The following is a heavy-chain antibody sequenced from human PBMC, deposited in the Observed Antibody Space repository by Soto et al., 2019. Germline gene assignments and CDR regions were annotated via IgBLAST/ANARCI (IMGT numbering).Heavy chain of an antibody. V-gene: IGHV4-39*01. CDR3: ARPGRDYGAYETPGVDWFDP. Sequence: SETLSLTCTVSGGYIISSSYYWGWINRPPGKGLEWIGSIYYSGSTYYNPSLKSRVTISVDTSKNQFSLKLSSVTAADTAVYYCARPGRDYGAYETPGVDWFDPWGQGTLVTVSS. J-gene: IGHJ5*02. CDR2: IYYSGST. CDR1: GGYIISSSYY. D-gene: IGHD4-17*01.